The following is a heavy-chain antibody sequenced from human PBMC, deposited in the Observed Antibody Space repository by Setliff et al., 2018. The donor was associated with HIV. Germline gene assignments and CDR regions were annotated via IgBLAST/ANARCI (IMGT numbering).Heavy chain of an antibody. CDR1: GASVSSSSYY. J-gene: IGHJ4*02. CDR2: IYYSGST. Sequence: PSETLSLTCSVSGASVSSSSYYWGWVRQPPGKGLEWIGYIYYSGSTNYNPSLKSRVTISVDTSKNQFSLKVSSVTAADTAVYYCARGWEWGAPLDYWGQGTLVTVSS. V-gene: IGHV4-61*01. D-gene: IGHD1-26*01. CDR3: ARGWEWGAPLDY.